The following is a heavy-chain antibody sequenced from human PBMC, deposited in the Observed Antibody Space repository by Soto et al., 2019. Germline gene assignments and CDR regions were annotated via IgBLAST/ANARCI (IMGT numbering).Heavy chain of an antibody. D-gene: IGHD3-9*01. Sequence: GGSLRLSCAASGFTFSGYAMSWVRQAPGKGLEWVSAISSSSSTIYYADSVKGRFTISRDNAKNSLYLQMNSLRAEDTAVYYCAKITNFDGLPYFDYWGQGTRVTVSS. V-gene: IGHV3-23*01. CDR2: ISSSSSTI. CDR1: GFTFSGYA. J-gene: IGHJ4*02. CDR3: AKITNFDGLPYFDY.